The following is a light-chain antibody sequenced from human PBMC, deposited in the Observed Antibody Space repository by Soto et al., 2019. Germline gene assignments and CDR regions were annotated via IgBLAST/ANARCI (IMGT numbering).Light chain of an antibody. CDR1: SSDVGSYNL. V-gene: IGLV2-23*01. J-gene: IGLJ2*01. CDR2: EGN. CDR3: CSYAGSSTLV. Sequence: QSVLTQPASVSGSPGQSITISCTGTSSDVGSYNLVSWYQQYPGKAPKLMIYEGNKRPSGVSNRFSGSKSGNTASLTISGLQAEDEADYYCCSYAGSSTLVFGGGTKLSVL.